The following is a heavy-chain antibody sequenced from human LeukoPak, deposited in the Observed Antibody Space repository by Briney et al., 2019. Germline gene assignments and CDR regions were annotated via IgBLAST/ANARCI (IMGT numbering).Heavy chain of an antibody. CDR3: ARGSYDILTGYYYYYGMDV. CDR1: GGSISSGGYY. D-gene: IGHD3-9*01. V-gene: IGHV4-31*03. J-gene: IGHJ6*02. CDR2: IYYSGST. Sequence: PSETLSLTCTVSGGSISSGGYYWRWLRQHPGKGLEWIGYIYYSGSTYYNPSLKSRFTISVETSKNQFSLKLSSVTAADTAVYYCARGSYDILTGYYYYYGMDVWGQGTTVTVSS.